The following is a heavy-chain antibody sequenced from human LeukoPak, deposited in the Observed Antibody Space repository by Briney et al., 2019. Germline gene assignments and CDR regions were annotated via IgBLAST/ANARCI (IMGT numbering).Heavy chain of an antibody. CDR2: IYTSGST. CDR3: AREYDFRGDDAFDI. D-gene: IGHD3-3*01. V-gene: IGHV4-61*02. CDR1: GGSISSGSYY. J-gene: IGHJ3*02. Sequence: SETLSLTCTVSGGSISSGSYYWRWIRQPAGKGLEWIGRIYTSGSTNYNPSLKSRVTISVDTSKNQFSLKLSSVTAADTAVYYCAREYDFRGDDAFDIWGQGTMVTVSS.